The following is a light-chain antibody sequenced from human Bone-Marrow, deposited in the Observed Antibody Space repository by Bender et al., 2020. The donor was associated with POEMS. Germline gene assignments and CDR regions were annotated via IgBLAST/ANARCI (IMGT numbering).Light chain of an antibody. Sequence: QSALTQRASVSGSPGQSITISCTGTNSDVGSYTLVSWYQQHPGKAPKLMIYEGSKRPSGVSNRFSGSKSGNTASLTISGLQAEDEADYYCCSYIGSNIFVFGGGTKVTV. CDR2: EGS. J-gene: IGLJ2*01. V-gene: IGLV2-23*03. CDR3: CSYIGSNIFV. CDR1: NSDVGSYTL.